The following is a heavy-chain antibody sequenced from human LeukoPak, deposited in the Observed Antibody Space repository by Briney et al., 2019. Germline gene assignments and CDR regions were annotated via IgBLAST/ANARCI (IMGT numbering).Heavy chain of an antibody. J-gene: IGHJ4*02. CDR3: AKDRDSNWYPYFEY. CDR2: ISSSSSYI. V-gene: IGHV3-21*04. Sequence: PGGSPRLSCAASGFTFSSYSMNWVRQAPGKGLEWVSSISSSSSYIYYADSVKGRFTISRDNSRNSLYLDINSLRAEDTAVYYCAKDRDSNWYPYFEYWGQGTLITVSS. CDR1: GFTFSSYS. D-gene: IGHD4-11*01.